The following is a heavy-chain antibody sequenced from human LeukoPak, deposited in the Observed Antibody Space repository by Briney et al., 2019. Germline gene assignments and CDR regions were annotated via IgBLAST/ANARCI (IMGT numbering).Heavy chain of an antibody. V-gene: IGHV4-38-2*01. CDR2: IYHGGST. CDR3: ARYSRNGVDEIGF. Sequence: SETLSLTCAVSGYSISSGYYWGWIRQPPERGLEWIGTIYHGGSTYYNPPLTSRVTISVDTSKNQLSLKLTSVTAADTAVYYCARYSRNGVDEIGFWGQGTLVTVSS. D-gene: IGHD5-12*01. CDR1: GYSISSGYY. J-gene: IGHJ4*02.